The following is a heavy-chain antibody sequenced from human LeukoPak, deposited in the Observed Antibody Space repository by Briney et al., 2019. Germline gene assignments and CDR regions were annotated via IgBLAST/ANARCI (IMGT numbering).Heavy chain of an antibody. Sequence: SETLSLTCAVYGGSFSGYYWSWIRQPPGKGLEWIGEINHSGSTNYNPSLKSRVTISVDASKNQFSLKLSSVTAADTAVYYCARGRYYGSGSYRDWGQGTLVTVPS. CDR1: GGSFSGYY. CDR2: INHSGST. D-gene: IGHD3-10*01. J-gene: IGHJ4*02. V-gene: IGHV4-34*01. CDR3: ARGRYYGSGSYRD.